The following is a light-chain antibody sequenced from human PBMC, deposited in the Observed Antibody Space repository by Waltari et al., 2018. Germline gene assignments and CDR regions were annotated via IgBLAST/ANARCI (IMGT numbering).Light chain of an antibody. CDR1: QSVSRA. CDR3: QHYLRLPVT. CDR2: GAS. V-gene: IGKV3-20*01. J-gene: IGKJ1*01. Sequence: EIVLTQSPCTLSLSLGERATLSCRASQSVSRALTWYQQKPGQAPRLLIYGASTRAPGIPDRFSGSGSGTDFSLTISRLEPDDFAVYYCQHYLRLPVTFGQGTTVEI.